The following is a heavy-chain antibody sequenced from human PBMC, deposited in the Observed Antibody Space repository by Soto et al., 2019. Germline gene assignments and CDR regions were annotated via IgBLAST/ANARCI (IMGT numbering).Heavy chain of an antibody. CDR3: AKSAMVRGGGWFDP. V-gene: IGHV3-23*01. Sequence: EVQLLESGGGLVQPGGSLRLSCAASRFTFSTYAMSWVRQAPGKGLEWVSDISGSGGNTYYADSVKGRFTISRDNSKNPLYLQMNSLRAEDTAVYYCAKSAMVRGGGWFDPWGQGTLVTVSS. CDR2: ISGSGGNT. D-gene: IGHD3-10*01. CDR1: RFTFSTYA. J-gene: IGHJ5*02.